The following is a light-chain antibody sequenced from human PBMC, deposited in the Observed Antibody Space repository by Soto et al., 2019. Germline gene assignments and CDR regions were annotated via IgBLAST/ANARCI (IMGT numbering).Light chain of an antibody. CDR1: SGHSDYA. CDR3: QTWYTCFPV. CDR2: INNDGSH. Sequence: QSVLTQSPSASASLGASVKLTCTLSSGHSDYAIAWHQQQPEKGPRYLMRINNDGSHTKGDGIPDRISGSRSGAERHLILSRLQSQDEADYYCQTWYTCFPVFGGATQLTVL. J-gene: IGLJ2*01. V-gene: IGLV4-69*01.